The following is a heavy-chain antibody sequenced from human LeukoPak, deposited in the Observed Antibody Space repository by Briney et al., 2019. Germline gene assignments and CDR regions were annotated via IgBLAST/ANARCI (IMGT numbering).Heavy chain of an antibody. V-gene: IGHV3-48*04. CDR2: ISSSSSTI. D-gene: IGHD3-22*01. CDR3: ARYYYDSSGYPDY. J-gene: IGHJ4*02. CDR1: GFTFSSYA. Sequence: GGSLRLSCAASGFTFSSYAMSWVRQAPGKGLEWVSYISSSSSTIYYADSVKGRFTISRDNAKNSLYLQMNSLRAEDTAVYYCARYYYDSSGYPDYWGKGPRVTVSS.